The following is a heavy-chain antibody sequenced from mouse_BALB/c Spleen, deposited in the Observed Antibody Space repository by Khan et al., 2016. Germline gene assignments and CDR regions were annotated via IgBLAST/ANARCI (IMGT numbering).Heavy chain of an antibody. Sequence: QIQLVQSGPELKKPGETVKISCKTSGYTFTDYGMNWVKQAPGKGLKWMGWIDTYTGQPTYAADFKGRFAFSLETSANTAYLQINNLKNEDMATYFCVRIYNDYSWFAYWGQGTLVTVSA. V-gene: IGHV9-1*02. D-gene: IGHD2-4*01. J-gene: IGHJ3*01. CDR2: IDTYTGQP. CDR1: GYTFTDYG. CDR3: VRIYNDYSWFAY.